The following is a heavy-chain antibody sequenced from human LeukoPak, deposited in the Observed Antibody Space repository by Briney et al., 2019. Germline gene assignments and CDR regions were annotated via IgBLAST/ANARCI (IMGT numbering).Heavy chain of an antibody. CDR3: AKDWGGIDY. Sequence: GGSLRLSCAASGFTFSSYAMSWVRQAPGKGLEWVSGISGSGGSASYAVSVKGRFTISRDNSKNTLYLQMNSLRADDTAVYYCAKDWGGIDYWGQGTLVTVSS. CDR2: ISGSGGSA. V-gene: IGHV3-23*01. CDR1: GFTFSSYA. J-gene: IGHJ4*02. D-gene: IGHD7-27*01.